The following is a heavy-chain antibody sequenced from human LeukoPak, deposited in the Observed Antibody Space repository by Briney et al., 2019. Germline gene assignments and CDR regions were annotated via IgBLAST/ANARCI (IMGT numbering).Heavy chain of an antibody. Sequence: SETLSLTCTVSGDSISSYYWSWIRQPPGKGLEWIGYIYYSGSTNYNPSLKSRVTISVDTSKNQFSLKLSSVTAADTAVYYCARDRPGGSSLDYWGQGILVTVSS. CDR2: IYYSGST. CDR1: GDSISSYY. J-gene: IGHJ4*02. CDR3: ARDRPGGSSLDY. V-gene: IGHV4-59*01. D-gene: IGHD6-13*01.